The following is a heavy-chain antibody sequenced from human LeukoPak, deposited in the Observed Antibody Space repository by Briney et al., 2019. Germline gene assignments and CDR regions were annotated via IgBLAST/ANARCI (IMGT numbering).Heavy chain of an antibody. V-gene: IGHV4-4*02. J-gene: IGHJ4*02. D-gene: IGHD6-25*01. CDR2: VHLDGGT. CDR1: VGSVSSTNW. Sequence: SETLSLTCGVSVGSVSSTNWWTWIRQPPGKGLEWIGEVHLDGGTNFNPSLKSRLTMSVDLSENHVSLKLTSVTAADTAVYYCAREGGFYRPLDYSGQGTLVTVFS. CDR3: AREGGFYRPLDY.